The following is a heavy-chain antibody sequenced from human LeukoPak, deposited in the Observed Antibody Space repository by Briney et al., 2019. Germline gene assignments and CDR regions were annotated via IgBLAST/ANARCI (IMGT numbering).Heavy chain of an antibody. CDR2: ISYSGST. D-gene: IGHD1-26*01. CDR1: DGSIRSSSDY. V-gene: IGHV4-39*01. CDR3: ARHPKAVGGYYGVDV. Sequence: SETLSLTCTVSDGSIRSSSDYGGWIRQPPGKGLEWLGSISYSGSTYYNPSLKSRVTILVDTSNNQFSLKLSSVTAADTAGYYCARHPKAVGGYYGVDVWGQGTTVTVSS. J-gene: IGHJ6*02.